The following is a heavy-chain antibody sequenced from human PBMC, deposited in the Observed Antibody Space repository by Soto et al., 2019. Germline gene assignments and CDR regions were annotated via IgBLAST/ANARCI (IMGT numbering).Heavy chain of an antibody. CDR1: GFTFSSYA. J-gene: IGHJ4*02. Sequence: EVQLLESGGGLVQPGGSLRLSCAASGFTFSSYAMSWVRQAPGKGLEWVSAISGSGGSTYYADSVKGRFTISRDNSKHTLYLQMNSLRAEDTAVYYCAKDGDVYYDFWRGYPPFDYWGQGTLVTVSS. CDR2: ISGSGGST. CDR3: AKDGDVYYDFWRGYPPFDY. D-gene: IGHD3-3*01. V-gene: IGHV3-23*01.